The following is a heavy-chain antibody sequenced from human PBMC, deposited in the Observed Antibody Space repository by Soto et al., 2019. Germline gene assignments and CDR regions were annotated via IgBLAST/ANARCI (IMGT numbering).Heavy chain of an antibody. V-gene: IGHV4-31*03. D-gene: IGHD3-10*02. CDR1: GVSISSGGYY. J-gene: IGHJ4*02. Sequence: SETLSLPCTVSGVSISSGGYYWSWIRQHPGKGLEWIGNIYYSGRTYYNPSLKSRVILSVDTSKNHSSLTLRSVTAAGSAMYYCAILICYDSEYFLYSSGQGALV. CDR3: AILICYDSEYFLYS. CDR2: IYYSGRT.